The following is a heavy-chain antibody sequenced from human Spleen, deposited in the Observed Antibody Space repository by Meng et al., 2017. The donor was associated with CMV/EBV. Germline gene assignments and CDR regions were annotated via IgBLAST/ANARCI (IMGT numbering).Heavy chain of an antibody. J-gene: IGHJ4*02. CDR3: TLTTVTTYGY. CDR1: GFTFSGSA. V-gene: IGHV3-73*01. D-gene: IGHD4-17*01. CDR2: IRSKANSYAK. Sequence: GGSLRLSCAASGFTFSGSAMHWVRQASGKGLEWVGRIRSKANSYAKAYAASVKGRFTISRDDSKNTAYLQMNSLKTEDTAVYYCTLTTVTTYGYWGQGTLVTVSS.